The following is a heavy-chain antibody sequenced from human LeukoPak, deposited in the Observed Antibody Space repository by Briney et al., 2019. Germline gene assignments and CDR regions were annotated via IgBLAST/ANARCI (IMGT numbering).Heavy chain of an antibody. CDR3: ARVQGGGYRTADY. CDR1: GFTFRSYW. D-gene: IGHD6-19*01. J-gene: IGHJ4*02. V-gene: IGHV3-23*01. Sequence: PGGSLRLSCAASGFTFRSYWMSWVRQAPGKGLEWVSGISGSGDSTYYADSVKGRFTISRDNSKNTLFLQMNSLRGEDTAMYYCARVQGGGYRTADYWGQGTLVTVSS. CDR2: ISGSGDST.